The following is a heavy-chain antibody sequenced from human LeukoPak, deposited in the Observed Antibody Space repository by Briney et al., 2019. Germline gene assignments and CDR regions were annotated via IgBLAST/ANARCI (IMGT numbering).Heavy chain of an antibody. D-gene: IGHD3-10*01. CDR3: ARDLSGITMVRGSYYFDY. Sequence: GGSLRLSCAASGFTFSDYYMSWIRQAPGKGLEWVSYISSSSSYTNYADSVKGRFTISRDNAKNSLYLQMNSLRAEDTAVYYCARDLSGITMVRGSYYFDYCGQGTLVTVSS. J-gene: IGHJ4*02. CDR2: ISSSSSYT. V-gene: IGHV3-11*05. CDR1: GFTFSDYY.